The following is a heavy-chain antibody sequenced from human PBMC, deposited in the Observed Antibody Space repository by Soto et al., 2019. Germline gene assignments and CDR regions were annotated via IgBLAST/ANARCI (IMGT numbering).Heavy chain of an antibody. J-gene: IGHJ3*02. CDR1: GGTFSSYA. CDR2: IIPIFGTA. Sequence: QVQLVQSGAEVKKPGSSVKVSCKASGGTFSSYAISWVRQAPGQGLEWMGGIIPIFGTANYAQKLQGRVTITADESTSTAYMGLSSLRSEDTAVYYCARDSGHDYDSSGQLNAFDIWGQGTMVTVSS. D-gene: IGHD3-22*01. CDR3: ARDSGHDYDSSGQLNAFDI. V-gene: IGHV1-69*12.